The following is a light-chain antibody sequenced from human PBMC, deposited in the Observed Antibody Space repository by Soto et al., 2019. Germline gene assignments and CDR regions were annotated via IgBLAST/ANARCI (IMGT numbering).Light chain of an antibody. J-gene: IGKJ5*01. V-gene: IGKV1-8*01. CDR1: QGISSY. CDR2: AAS. CDR3: QQYYSYPIT. Sequence: AIRMTQSPSSFSASTGDRVTITCRASQGISSYLAWHQQKPGKAPKLLIYAASTLQSGVPSRFSGSGSGTDFTLSISCPQSEDFATDYCQQYYSYPITFGQGTQLEIK.